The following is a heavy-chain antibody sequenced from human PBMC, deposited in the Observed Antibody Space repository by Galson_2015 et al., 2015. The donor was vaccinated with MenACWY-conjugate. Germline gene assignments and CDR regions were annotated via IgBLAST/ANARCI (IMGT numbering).Heavy chain of an antibody. CDR3: AKDETYYYDSSGPYYFDY. Sequence: SLRLSCAASGFTFSSYAMSWVRQAPGRGLEWVSAISGSGANTYYADSVKGRFTISRDNSKNTLYLQMNSLRAEDTAVYYCAKDETYYYDSSGPYYFDYWGQGTLVTVSS. D-gene: IGHD3-22*01. J-gene: IGHJ4*02. CDR1: GFTFSSYA. V-gene: IGHV3-23*01. CDR2: ISGSGANT.